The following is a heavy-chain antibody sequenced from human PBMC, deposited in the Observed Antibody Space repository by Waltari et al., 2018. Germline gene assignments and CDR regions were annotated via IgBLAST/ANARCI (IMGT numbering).Heavy chain of an antibody. V-gene: IGHV4-59*12. D-gene: IGHD6-13*01. J-gene: IGHJ1*01. CDR3: ARGLEGIAAAALQH. CDR1: GGSISSYY. CDR2: IYHSGST. Sequence: QVQLQESGPGLVKPSETLSLTCTVSGGSISSYYWSWIRQPPGKGLEWIGSIYHSGSTYYNPSLKSRVTISVDTSKNQFSLKLSSVTAADTAVYYCARGLEGIAAAALQHWGQGTLVTVSS.